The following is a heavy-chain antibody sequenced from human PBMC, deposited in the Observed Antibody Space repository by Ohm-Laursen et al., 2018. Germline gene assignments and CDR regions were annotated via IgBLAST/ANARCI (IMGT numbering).Heavy chain of an antibody. J-gene: IGHJ3*02. V-gene: IGHV4-31*01. CDR1: GGSISSGGYY. CDR3: ATDPSGVDAFDI. CDR2: IYYSGST. D-gene: IGHD1-26*01. Sequence: TLSLTCTVSGGSISSGGYYWSWIRQHPGKGLEWIGYIYYSGSTYYNPSLKSLVTISVDTSKNQFSLKLSSVTAEDTAVYYCATDPSGVDAFDIWGQGTMVTVSS.